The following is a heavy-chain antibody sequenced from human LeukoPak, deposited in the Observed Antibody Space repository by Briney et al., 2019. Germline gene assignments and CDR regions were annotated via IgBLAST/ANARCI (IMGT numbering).Heavy chain of an antibody. CDR1: GFTFSSYA. CDR2: ISGSFGST. V-gene: IGHV3-23*01. D-gene: IGHD5-12*01. J-gene: IGHJ4*02. Sequence: PGGSLRLSCAASGFTFSSYAMSWVRQAPGKGLEWVSTISGSFGSTYYADSVEGRFTISRDNSKNTMSLQLSSLRAEDTAVYYCAQSPKIVTTPRFDYWGQGTLVTVSS. CDR3: AQSPKIVTTPRFDY.